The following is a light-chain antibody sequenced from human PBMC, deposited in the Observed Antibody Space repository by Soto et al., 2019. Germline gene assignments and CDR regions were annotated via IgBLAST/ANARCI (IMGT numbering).Light chain of an antibody. J-gene: IGLJ2*01. CDR1: SGHSNYA. CDR2: VDSDGSH. CDR3: QTWGTGFVL. V-gene: IGLV4-69*01. Sequence: QAVVTQSPSASASLGASVKLTCTLSSGHSNYAIAWHQQQPQKGPRYLMKVDSDGSHIKGDGIPDRFSGSSSGAERYLTISSLQSEDEADYYCQTWGTGFVLIGGGTKLTVL.